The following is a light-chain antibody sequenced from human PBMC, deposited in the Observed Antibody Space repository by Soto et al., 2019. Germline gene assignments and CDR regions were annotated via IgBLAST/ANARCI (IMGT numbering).Light chain of an antibody. CDR2: DAS. Sequence: IKMTQSPSTLSASVGDRVTITCRASQSISSWLAWYQQKPGKAPKLLIYDASSLESGVPSRFSGSGSGTEFTLTISSLQPDDFAVYYCQQRSNWPLTFGGRTKVDI. CDR3: QQRSNWPLT. V-gene: IGKV1-5*01. CDR1: QSISSW. J-gene: IGKJ4*01.